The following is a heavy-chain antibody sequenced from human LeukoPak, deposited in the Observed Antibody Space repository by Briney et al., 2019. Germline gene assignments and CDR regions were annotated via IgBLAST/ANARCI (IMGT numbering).Heavy chain of an antibody. Sequence: GGSLRLSCAASGFTFNNNAMSWVRQTPGKGLEWVSATSTSGGSAYYADSVKGRFTISRDNSKNTLYLQMDSLRADDTAVYYCARYSGSYYYPPAWDLWGQGTLVTVSS. CDR1: GFTFNNNA. CDR3: ARYSGSYYYPPAWDL. V-gene: IGHV3-23*01. J-gene: IGHJ4*02. CDR2: TSTSGGSA. D-gene: IGHD1-26*01.